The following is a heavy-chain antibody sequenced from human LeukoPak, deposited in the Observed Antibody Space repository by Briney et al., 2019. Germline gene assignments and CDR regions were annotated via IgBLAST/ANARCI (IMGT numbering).Heavy chain of an antibody. D-gene: IGHD3-22*01. CDR2: IYYSGST. CDR1: GGSISSSSYY. V-gene: IGHV4-39*01. CDR3: ASPSAYSSGTIDY. Sequence: LETLSLTCTVSGGSISSSSYYWGWIRQPPGKGLEWIGSIYYSGSTYYNPSLKSRVTTSVDTSKNQFSLKLSSVTAADTAVYYCASPSAYSSGTIDYWGQGTLVTVSS. J-gene: IGHJ4*02.